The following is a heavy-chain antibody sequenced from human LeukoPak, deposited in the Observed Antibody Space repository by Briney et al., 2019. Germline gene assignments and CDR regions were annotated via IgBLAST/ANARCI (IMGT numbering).Heavy chain of an antibody. CDR2: ISSSGSYR. D-gene: IGHD5-18*01. CDR1: GFTFSSYE. Sequence: GGSLRLSCAASGFTFSSYELNWVRQAPGKGLEWVSYISSSGSYRYYADSVKGRFTISRDNAKNSLYLQMNSLRAEDTAVYYCARVSGYSYGNFLYYYMDVWGKGTTVTISS. J-gene: IGHJ6*03. CDR3: ARVSGYSYGNFLYYYMDV. V-gene: IGHV3-48*03.